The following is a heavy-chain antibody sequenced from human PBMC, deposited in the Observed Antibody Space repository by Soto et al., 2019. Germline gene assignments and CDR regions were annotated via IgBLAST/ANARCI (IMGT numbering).Heavy chain of an antibody. J-gene: IGHJ4*02. D-gene: IGHD4-17*01. CDR2: ISGGGGST. CDR3: AKDDYGGPNPIDY. CDR1: GLTFSSDS. Sequence: PGGSLRLSCAASGLTFSSDSMTWVRQAPGKGLEWVSAISGGGGSTYYADSVKGRFTISRDNSKNTLYLQMNSLRAEDTAVYYCAKDDYGGPNPIDYWGQGTLVTVSS. V-gene: IGHV3-23*01.